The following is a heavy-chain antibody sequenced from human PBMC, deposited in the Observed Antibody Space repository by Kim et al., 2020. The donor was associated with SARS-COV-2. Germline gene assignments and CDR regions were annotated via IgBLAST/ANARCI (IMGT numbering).Heavy chain of an antibody. Sequence: ADSVKGRFTISRDNAKNSLYLQMNSLRAEDTALYYCAKMSLGGSGAFDYWGQGTLVTVSS. J-gene: IGHJ4*02. D-gene: IGHD3-10*01. V-gene: IGHV3-9*01. CDR3: AKMSLGGSGAFDY.